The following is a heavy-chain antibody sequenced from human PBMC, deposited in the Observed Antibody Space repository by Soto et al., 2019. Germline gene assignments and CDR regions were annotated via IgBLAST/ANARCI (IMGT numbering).Heavy chain of an antibody. J-gene: IGHJ6*02. Sequence: SETLSLTCAVYGGSFTGYYWTWIRQTPGKGQERISEIKYRGNSYYNPSIESRNSMAVDTSKNQFSLKLRSVTAADTAVYFCVSCQPLLISIFEVVIRSYDYGMDVWGQGTTVTVSS. CDR3: VSCQPLLISIFEVVIRSYDYGMDV. V-gene: IGHV4-34*01. CDR2: IKYRGNS. CDR1: GGSFTGYY. D-gene: IGHD3-3*02.